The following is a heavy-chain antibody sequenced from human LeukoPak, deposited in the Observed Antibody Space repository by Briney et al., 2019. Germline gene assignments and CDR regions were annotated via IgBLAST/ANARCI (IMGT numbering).Heavy chain of an antibody. Sequence: SETLSLTCAVYGGSFSGYYWSWIRQPPGKGLEWIGEINHSGSTNYNPSLKSRVTISVDTSKNQFSLKLSSVTAADTAVYYCAKAPYYYDSSRYHNAFDIWGQGTMVTVSS. J-gene: IGHJ3*02. V-gene: IGHV4-34*01. D-gene: IGHD3-22*01. CDR1: GGSFSGYY. CDR3: AKAPYYYDSSRYHNAFDI. CDR2: INHSGST.